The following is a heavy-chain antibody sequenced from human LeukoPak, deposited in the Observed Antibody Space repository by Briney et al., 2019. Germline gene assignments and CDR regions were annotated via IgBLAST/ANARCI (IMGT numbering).Heavy chain of an antibody. J-gene: IGHJ4*02. CDR3: VKGSAGPYGTFDF. CDR1: GFTVRGYH. D-gene: IGHD1-14*01. Sequence: GGSLRLSCAASGFTVRGYHMSWIRQAPGKGLEWVSPIRENGTSTYYKDSVKGRFTISRDNSKNTLYLQMSSLRSEDPTVYYCVKGSAGPYGTFDFWGQGTMVTVSS. V-gene: IGHV3-23*01. CDR2: IRENGTST.